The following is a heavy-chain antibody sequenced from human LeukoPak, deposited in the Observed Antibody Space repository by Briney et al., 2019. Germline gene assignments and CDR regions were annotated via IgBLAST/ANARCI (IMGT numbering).Heavy chain of an antibody. CDR2: IYSGGST. CDR3: VKLGVTFGELSHIENYFDY. Sequence: GGSLRLSCAASGFTVSSNYVSWVRQAPGKGLEWVSVIYSGGSTYYADSVKGRFTISRDNSKNTLYLQMNSLRAEDTAVYYCVKLGVTFGELSHIENYFDYWGQGTLVTVSS. J-gene: IGHJ4*02. D-gene: IGHD3-10*01. CDR1: GFTVSSNY. V-gene: IGHV3-53*01.